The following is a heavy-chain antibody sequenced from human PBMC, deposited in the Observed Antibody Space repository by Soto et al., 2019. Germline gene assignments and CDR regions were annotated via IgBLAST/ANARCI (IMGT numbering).Heavy chain of an antibody. J-gene: IGHJ4*02. CDR2: ISSSSTI. CDR1: GFTFSSYS. V-gene: IGHV3-48*02. CDR3: ARELYSSGWPLDY. D-gene: IGHD6-19*01. Sequence: GGSLRLSCAASGFTFSSYSMNWVRQAPGKGLEWVSYISSSSTIYYADSVKGRFTISRDNAKNSLYLQMNSLRDEDTAVYYCARELYSSGWPLDYWGQGTLVTVSS.